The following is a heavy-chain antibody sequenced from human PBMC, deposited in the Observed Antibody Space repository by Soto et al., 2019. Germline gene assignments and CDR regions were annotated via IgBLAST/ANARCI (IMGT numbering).Heavy chain of an antibody. CDR3: ARDVLMVYAIPLDAFDI. V-gene: IGHV1-18*01. D-gene: IGHD2-8*01. Sequence: ASVKVSCKASGYTFTSYGISWVRQAPGQGLEWMGWISAYNGNTNYAQKLQGRVTMTTDTSTSTAYMELRSLRSDDTAVYYCARDVLMVYAIPLDAFDIWGQGTMVTVS. CDR2: ISAYNGNT. CDR1: GYTFTSYG. J-gene: IGHJ3*02.